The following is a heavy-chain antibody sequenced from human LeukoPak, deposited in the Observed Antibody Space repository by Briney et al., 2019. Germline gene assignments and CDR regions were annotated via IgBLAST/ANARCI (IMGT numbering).Heavy chain of an antibody. V-gene: IGHV1-3*01. CDR2: INAANGQT. CDR1: GYTFTDYV. CDR3: ARDHCSSTSCYTGYYYYGMDV. J-gene: IGHJ6*04. D-gene: IGHD2-2*02. Sequence: ASVKVSCKASGYTFTDYVMHWVRQAPGQGLEWMGWINAANGQTKYSENFEGRVTIPRDTSASTVYVELNSLRHEDRAVYYCARDHCSSTSCYTGYYYYGMDVWGKGTTVTVSS.